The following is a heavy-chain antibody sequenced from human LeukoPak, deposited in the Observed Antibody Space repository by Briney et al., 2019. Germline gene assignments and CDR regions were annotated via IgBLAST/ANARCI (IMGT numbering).Heavy chain of an antibody. CDR2: IHYTGST. Sequence: SETLSLTCTVSGGSISSYYWSWIRQSPGKGLECIGYIHYTGSTNYNPSLKSRVTISVETSKNQFSLKMKSVTAADTAVYYCARGGYYGSGNDFRFDPWGQGTLVTVSS. CDR1: GGSISSYY. CDR3: ARGGYYGSGNDFRFDP. J-gene: IGHJ5*02. D-gene: IGHD3-10*01. V-gene: IGHV4-59*01.